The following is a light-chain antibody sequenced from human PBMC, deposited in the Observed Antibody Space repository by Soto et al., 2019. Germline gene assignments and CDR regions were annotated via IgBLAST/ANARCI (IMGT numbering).Light chain of an antibody. V-gene: IGKV1-9*01. Sequence: IQLTQPPSYMSASIGDRLTLTCRASQGISSSLAWYQKEPGKAPKLMIYEASTLQSGVPSRFSGMGSGTDFTLTISGLQPEDCATDDGQQLNSYPFPFVQGTRLEI. CDR2: EAS. J-gene: IGKJ5*01. CDR3: QQLNSYPFP. CDR1: QGISSS.